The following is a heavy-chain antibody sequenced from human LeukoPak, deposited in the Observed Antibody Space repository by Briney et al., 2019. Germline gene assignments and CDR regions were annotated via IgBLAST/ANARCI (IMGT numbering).Heavy chain of an antibody. CDR1: GFTVSSNY. V-gene: IGHV3-66*01. D-gene: IGHD2-15*01. CDR3: ARDLDGYGGFDY. J-gene: IGHJ4*02. Sequence: GGSLRLSCAASGFTVSSNYMSWVRQAPGKGLEWVSVIYRGGSTFYADSVKGSFTISRDNSKNTLYLQMKSLRAEDTAVYYCARDLDGYGGFDYWGQGTLVTVSS. CDR2: IYRGGST.